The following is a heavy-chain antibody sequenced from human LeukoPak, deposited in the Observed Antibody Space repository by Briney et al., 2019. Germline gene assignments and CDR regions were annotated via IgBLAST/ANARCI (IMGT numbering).Heavy chain of an antibody. D-gene: IGHD6-19*01. V-gene: IGHV3-7*01. Sequence: GSLRLSCVASGFTLSSHWMHWVRQAPGKGLEWVANIKQDESEIYYVDSVKGRFTISRDNAENSLYLQMNSLRAEDTAVYYCARDIGAWSAYWGQGTLVTVPS. J-gene: IGHJ4*02. CDR1: GFTLSSHW. CDR3: ARDIGAWSAY. CDR2: IKQDESEI.